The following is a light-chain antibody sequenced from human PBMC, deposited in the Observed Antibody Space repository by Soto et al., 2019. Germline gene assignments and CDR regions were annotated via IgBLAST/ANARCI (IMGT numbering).Light chain of an antibody. J-gene: IGLJ2*01. V-gene: IGLV2-23*02. CDR3: CSYAGSSTS. CDR1: SSDVGSYNL. Sequence: QSALTQPASVSGSPGQSITISCTGTSSDVGSYNLVSWYQQHPGKAPKLMIYEVSKRPSGVSNRFSGSKSGNTASLTISGLQAEDEADYYCCSYAGSSTSLGGGTKLTVL. CDR2: EVS.